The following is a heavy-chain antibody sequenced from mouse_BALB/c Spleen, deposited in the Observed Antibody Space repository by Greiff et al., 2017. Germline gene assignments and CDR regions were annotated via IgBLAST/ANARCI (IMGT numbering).Heavy chain of an antibody. CDR2: IWAGGST. Sequence: VLLVESGPGLVAPSQSLSITCTVSGFSLTSYGVHWVRQPPGKGLEWLGVIWAGGSTNYNSALMSRLSISKDNSKSQVFLKMNSLQTDDTAMYYCARVRETARAWFAYWGQGTLVTVSA. V-gene: IGHV2-9*02. CDR3: ARVRETARAWFAY. D-gene: IGHD3-2*01. J-gene: IGHJ3*01. CDR1: GFSLTSYG.